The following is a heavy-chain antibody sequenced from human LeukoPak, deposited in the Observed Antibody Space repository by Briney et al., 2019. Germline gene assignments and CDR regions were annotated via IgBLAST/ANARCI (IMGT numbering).Heavy chain of an antibody. CDR3: ARGSPAPHDSSGYYYDP. V-gene: IGHV4-31*03. J-gene: IGHJ5*02. D-gene: IGHD3-22*01. CDR1: GGSISSGGYY. CDR2: IYYSGST. Sequence: PSETLSLTCTVSGGSISSGGYYWSWIRQHPGKGLEWIGYIYYSGSTYYNPSLKSRVTISVDTSKNQFSLKLSSVTAADTAVYYCARGSPAPHDSSGYYYDPWGQGTLVTVSS.